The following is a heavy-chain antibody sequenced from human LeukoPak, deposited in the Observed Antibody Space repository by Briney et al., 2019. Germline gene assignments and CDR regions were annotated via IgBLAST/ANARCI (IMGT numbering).Heavy chain of an antibody. V-gene: IGHV1-24*01. CDR3: ASGHTPYFFQD. CDR1: GYSLSELS. D-gene: IGHD3-9*01. Sequence: GASVKVSCKVSGYSLSELSMHWVRQAPGKGLEWMGGFDPEDGEPFYAQNFQGRVTMTLDTSTDTAYMELSSLRSEDTAVYYCASGHTPYFFQDWGQGTLVSVSS. CDR2: FDPEDGEP. J-gene: IGHJ4*02.